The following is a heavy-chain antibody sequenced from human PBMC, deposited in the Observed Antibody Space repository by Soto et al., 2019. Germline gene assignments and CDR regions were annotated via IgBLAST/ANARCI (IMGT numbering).Heavy chain of an antibody. D-gene: IGHD3-22*01. CDR1: GFTFSSYG. CDR2: IWYDGSNK. Sequence: GGSPRLSCAASGFTFSSYGMHWVRQAPGKGLEWVAVIWYDGSNKYYADSVKGRFTISRDNSKNTLYLQMNSLRAEDTAVYYCARFSYYDSSGYSSLDYWGQGTLVTVSS. J-gene: IGHJ4*02. V-gene: IGHV3-33*01. CDR3: ARFSYYDSSGYSSLDY.